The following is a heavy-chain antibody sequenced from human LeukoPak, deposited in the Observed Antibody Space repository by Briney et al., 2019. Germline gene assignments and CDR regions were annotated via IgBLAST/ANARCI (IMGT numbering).Heavy chain of an antibody. D-gene: IGHD3-22*01. J-gene: IGHJ4*02. CDR3: AKNLSSGYYDHFDY. V-gene: IGHV3-23*01. Sequence: GGSLRLSCAASGFTFSSYAMSWVRQAPGKGLEWVSAISGSGGSTYYADSVKGRFTISRDNSKDTLYLQMNSLRAEDTAVYYWAKNLSSGYYDHFDYWGQGTLVTVSS. CDR1: GFTFSSYA. CDR2: ISGSGGST.